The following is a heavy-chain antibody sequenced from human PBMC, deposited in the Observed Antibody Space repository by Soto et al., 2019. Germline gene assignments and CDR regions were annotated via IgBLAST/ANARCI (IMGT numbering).Heavy chain of an antibody. Sequence: GESLKIACKASVYGFTTYWIGWVRQMPGKGLEWMAIINPTDSDTRYSPSFQGQVTISVDTSITTAYLQWSSLKASDTAMYYCARQGGRMVSIDYWGQGTQVTVSS. V-gene: IGHV5-51*01. CDR3: ARQGGRMVSIDY. D-gene: IGHD2-8*01. CDR2: INPTDSDT. CDR1: VYGFTTYW. J-gene: IGHJ4*02.